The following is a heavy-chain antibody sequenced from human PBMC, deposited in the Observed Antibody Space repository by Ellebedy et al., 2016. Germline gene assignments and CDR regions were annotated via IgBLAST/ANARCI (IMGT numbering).Heavy chain of an antibody. CDR2: ISGSGGST. J-gene: IGHJ4*02. D-gene: IGHD6-13*01. Sequence: GESLKISCAASGFTFSSYAMSWVRQAPGKGLEWVSVISGSGGSTYYADSVKGRLTISRDNAENSMYLQMNSLRAEDTAVYYCAKSSSSWYRETDYWGQGTLVTVSS. V-gene: IGHV3-23*01. CDR1: GFTFSSYA. CDR3: AKSSSSWYRETDY.